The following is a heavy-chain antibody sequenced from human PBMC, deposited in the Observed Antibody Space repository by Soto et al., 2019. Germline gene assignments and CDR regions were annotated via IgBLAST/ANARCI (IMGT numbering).Heavy chain of an antibody. V-gene: IGHV3-23*01. D-gene: IGHD1-26*01. CDR2: ISGSGGST. CDR3: AKGPSYGGTDY. CDR1: GFTFSSNA. Sequence: PGGSLTLSCAASGFTFSSNAMSWVRQAPGRGLEWVSAISGSGGSTYFADSVKGRFTISRDNSKNTLYLQMNSLRAEDSAVYYCAKGPSYGGTDYWGQGTLVTVSS. J-gene: IGHJ4*02.